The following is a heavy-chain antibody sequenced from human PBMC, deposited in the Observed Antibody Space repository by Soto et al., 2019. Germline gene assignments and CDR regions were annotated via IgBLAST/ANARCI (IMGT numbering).Heavy chain of an antibody. CDR3: ARGIGNNWNYVWFDP. CDR2: LSYDGSDK. V-gene: IGHV3-30*03. Sequence: GGSLRLSCAASGFTFSSHGMNWVRQAPGRGLEWVAGLSYDGSDKNYADSVQGRFTISRDNSKNTLYLQMNSLRVEDTAVYYCARGIGNNWNYVWFDPWGQGTLVTV. D-gene: IGHD1-7*01. CDR1: GFTFSSHG. J-gene: IGHJ5*02.